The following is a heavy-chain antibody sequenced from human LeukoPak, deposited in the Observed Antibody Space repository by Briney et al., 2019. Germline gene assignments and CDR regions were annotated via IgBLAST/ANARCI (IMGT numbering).Heavy chain of an antibody. CDR3: TRDQFWGYWNFDL. D-gene: IGHD7-27*01. J-gene: IGHJ2*01. CDR2: INPNSGGT. Sequence: ASVKVSCKASGYTFTGCYMYWVRQAPGQGLEWMGWINPNSGGTNYAQKFQGRVTMTRDTSISTAYMELSSLRSDDTAIYYCTRDQFWGYWNFDLWGRGTLVTVSS. V-gene: IGHV1-2*02. CDR1: GYTFTGCY.